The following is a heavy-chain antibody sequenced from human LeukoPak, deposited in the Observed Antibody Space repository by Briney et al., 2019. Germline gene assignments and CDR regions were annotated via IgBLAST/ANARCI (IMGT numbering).Heavy chain of an antibody. Sequence: SETLSLTCTVSVDSFRRVDYYWTGIRHPPGKGLELVGFIYYSGSTKYNPSLKSRVTISAATSKTQFSLRLSYATAADTAVYYCARIRRPHWYLDLWGRGTLVTVSS. CDR1: VDSFRRVDYY. CDR2: IYYSGST. D-gene: IGHD3-3*01. CDR3: ARIRRPHWYLDL. J-gene: IGHJ2*01. V-gene: IGHV4-30-4*01.